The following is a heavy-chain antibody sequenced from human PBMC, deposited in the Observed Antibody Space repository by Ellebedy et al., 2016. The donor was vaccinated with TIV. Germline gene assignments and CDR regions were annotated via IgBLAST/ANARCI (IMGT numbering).Heavy chain of an antibody. D-gene: IGHD3-10*01. J-gene: IGHJ4*02. CDR2: IIPIFGTA. CDR3: ARGGEARKYYYGSGVPFDY. CDR1: GFTFSSYA. Sequence: GGSLRLXXAASGFTFSSYAISWVRQAPGQGLEWMGGIIPIFGTANYAQKFQGRVTITADESTSTAYMELSSLRSEDTAVYYCARGGEARKYYYGSGVPFDYWGQGTLVTVSS. V-gene: IGHV1-69*01.